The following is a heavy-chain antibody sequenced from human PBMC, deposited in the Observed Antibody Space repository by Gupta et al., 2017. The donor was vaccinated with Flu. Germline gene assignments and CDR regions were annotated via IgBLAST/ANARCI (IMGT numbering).Heavy chain of an antibody. Sequence: QVQLVQSGAEVKKPGASVKVSCKASGYTFTNYDINWVRQATGQGLEWMGWTNPHSGNAGYSQKFQGRVTMTTNTSINAAYMELSGLRAEDMAVYYCARRNDFWSGLNWGFDFWGQGTLVTVSS. J-gene: IGHJ4*02. V-gene: IGHV1-8*01. CDR1: GYTFTNYD. CDR3: ARRNDFWSGLNWGFDF. D-gene: IGHD3-3*01. CDR2: TNPHSGNA.